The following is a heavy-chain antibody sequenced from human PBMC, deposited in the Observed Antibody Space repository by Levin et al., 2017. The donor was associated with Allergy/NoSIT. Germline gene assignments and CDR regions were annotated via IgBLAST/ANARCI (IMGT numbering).Heavy chain of an antibody. D-gene: IGHD2-2*01. Sequence: SGGSLRLSCAASGFTFSSYAMHWVRQAPGKGLEWVAVISYDGSNKYYADSVKGRFTISRDNSKNTLYLQMNSLRAEDTAVYYCARESVPAAMPEPYYYGMDVWGQGTTVTVSS. J-gene: IGHJ6*02. CDR3: ARESVPAAMPEPYYYGMDV. CDR2: ISYDGSNK. V-gene: IGHV3-30-3*01. CDR1: GFTFSSYA.